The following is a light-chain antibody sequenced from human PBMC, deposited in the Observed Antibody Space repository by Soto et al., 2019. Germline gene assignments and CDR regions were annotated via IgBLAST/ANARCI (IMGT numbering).Light chain of an antibody. CDR2: RNN. CDR3: AAWDDSLSGV. CDR1: SSNIGSNY. Sequence: QSVLTQPPSASGTPGQRVTISCSGSSSNIGSNYVYWYQQLPGTAPKLLIYRNNQRPSGVPDRFSGSKSGTSASLAISGLRSEDEADYYCAAWDDSLSGVFGGGTK. J-gene: IGLJ2*01. V-gene: IGLV1-47*01.